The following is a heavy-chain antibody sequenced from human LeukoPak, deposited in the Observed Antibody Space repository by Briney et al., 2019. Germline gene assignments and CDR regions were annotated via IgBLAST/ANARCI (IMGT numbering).Heavy chain of an antibody. V-gene: IGHV3-74*01. CDR3: TRNWIHDS. D-gene: IGHD5-18*01. Sequence: GGSLRLSCAASGFPFSSYPMHWVRQAPGKGLVWVSRINSDGSSTIYADSVKGRFTISRDNAKNTLYLQMNGLRAEDTAIYYCTRNWIHDSWGQGTLVTVSS. CDR2: INSDGSST. J-gene: IGHJ5*02. CDR1: GFPFSSYP.